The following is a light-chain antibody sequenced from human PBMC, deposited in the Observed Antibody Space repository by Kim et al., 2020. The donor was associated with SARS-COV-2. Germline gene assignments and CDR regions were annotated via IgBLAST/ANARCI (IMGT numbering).Light chain of an antibody. Sequence: GQRVTISCYGSSSNMGSNSVYWYQQLPGTAPKLLIYRSNQRPSGVPDRFSGSKSGTSASLAISGLRSEDEADYYCAAWDDSLSGWVFGGGTKLTVL. CDR3: AAWDDSLSGWV. V-gene: IGLV1-47*01. J-gene: IGLJ3*02. CDR1: SSNMGSNS. CDR2: RSN.